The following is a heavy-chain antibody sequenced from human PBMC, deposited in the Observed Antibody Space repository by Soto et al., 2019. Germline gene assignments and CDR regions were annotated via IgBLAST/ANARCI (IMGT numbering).Heavy chain of an antibody. CDR3: AGSQGXSGYSYGKYYYYYGMDV. CDR2: IYYSGST. Sequence: SETLSLTCTVSGGSISSGGYYWSSIRQHAGKGLEWIGYIYYSGSTYYNPSLKSRVTISVDTSKNQFSLKLSSVTAADTAVYYCAGSQGXSGYSYGKYYYYYGMDVWGQGTTVTVSS. D-gene: IGHD5-18*01. V-gene: IGHV4-31*03. CDR1: GGSISSGGYY. J-gene: IGHJ6*02.